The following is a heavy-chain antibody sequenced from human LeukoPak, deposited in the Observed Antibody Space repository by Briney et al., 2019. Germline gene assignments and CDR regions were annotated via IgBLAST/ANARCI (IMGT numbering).Heavy chain of an antibody. V-gene: IGHV1-18*01. D-gene: IGHD4-23*01. CDR2: ISAYNGNT. Sequence: GASVKLSCKGSGYTFTIYSISWVRLPHAPGLGRMGWISAYNGNTNYAQTLQGRVTMTTDTSTSTAYMELRSLRSEDTAVYSCARDPDDYGGYYGMDVWGQGTTVTASS. CDR3: ARDPDDYGGYYGMDV. CDR1: GYTFTIYS. J-gene: IGHJ6*02.